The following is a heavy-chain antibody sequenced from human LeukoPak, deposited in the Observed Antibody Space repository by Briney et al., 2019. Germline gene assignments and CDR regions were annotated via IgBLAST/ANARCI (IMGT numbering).Heavy chain of an antibody. CDR2: ISYDGSND. CDR1: GFMFSSYG. J-gene: IGHJ4*02. D-gene: IGHD6-13*01. V-gene: IGHV3-30*18. CDR3: VKQSAAGAGYYFDY. Sequence: GGSLRLSCAASGFMFSSYGMHWVRQAPGKGLEWVAVISYDGSNDSYADSVKGRFTISRDNSKNTLYLQMNSLRAEDTAVYYCVKQSAAGAGYYFDYWGQGTLVTVSS.